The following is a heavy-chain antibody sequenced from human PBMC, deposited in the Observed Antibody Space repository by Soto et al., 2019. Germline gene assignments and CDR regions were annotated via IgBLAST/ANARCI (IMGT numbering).Heavy chain of an antibody. CDR1: GYTFTGYY. CDR2: INPNSGGT. V-gene: IGHV1-2*02. D-gene: IGHD1-26*01. J-gene: IGHJ6*02. Sequence: ASVKVSCKASGYTFTGYYMHWVRQAPGQGLEWMGWINPNSGGTNYAQKFQGRVTMTRDTSISTAYMERSRLRSDDTAVYYCATSLRSRVGATPPLGDYYGMDVWGQGTTVTVSS. CDR3: ATSLRSRVGATPPLGDYYGMDV.